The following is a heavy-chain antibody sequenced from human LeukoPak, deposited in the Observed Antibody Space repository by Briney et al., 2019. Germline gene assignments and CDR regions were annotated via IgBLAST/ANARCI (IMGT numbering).Heavy chain of an antibody. J-gene: IGHJ5*02. CDR2: IFPIFGTA. CDR1: GGTFSSYA. V-gene: IGHV1-69*13. CDR3: ARVPGSYLWFDP. D-gene: IGHD1-26*01. Sequence: SVKVSCKASGGTFSSYAISWVRQAPGQGLEWMGGIFPIFGTANYAQKFQGRVTITADESTSTAYMELSSLRSEDTAVYYCARVPGSYLWFDPWGQGTLVTVSS.